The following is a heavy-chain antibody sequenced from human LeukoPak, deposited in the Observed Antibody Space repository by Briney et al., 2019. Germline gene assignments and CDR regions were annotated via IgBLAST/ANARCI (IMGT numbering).Heavy chain of an antibody. D-gene: IGHD3-10*01. CDR2: FDPEDGET. CDR1: GYTLTELS. J-gene: IGHJ5*02. CDR3: ATAPVRGVSNWFDP. V-gene: IGHV1-24*01. Sequence: RASVTVSCRVSGYTLTELSMHWVRQAPGKGLEWMGGFDPEDGETIYAQKFQGRVTMTEDTSTDTAYMELSSLRSEDTAVYYCATAPVRGVSNWFDPWGQGTLVTVSS.